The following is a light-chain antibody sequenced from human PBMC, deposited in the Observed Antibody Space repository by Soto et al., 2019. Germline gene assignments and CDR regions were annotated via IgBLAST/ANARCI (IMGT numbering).Light chain of an antibody. CDR2: WAS. V-gene: IGKV4-1*01. CDR1: QSVLYSPNNKNF. CDR3: QQYGSSPPYT. Sequence: DIVMTQSPDSLAVSLGERATINCKSSQSVLYSPNNKNFVAWYQQKPGQPPKLLIYWASTRESGVPDRFSGTGSGTDFTLTISRLEPEDFAVYYCQQYGSSPPYTFGQGTKLEIK. J-gene: IGKJ2*01.